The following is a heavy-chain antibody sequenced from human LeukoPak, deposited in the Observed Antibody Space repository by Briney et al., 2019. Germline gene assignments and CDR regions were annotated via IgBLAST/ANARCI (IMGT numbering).Heavy chain of an antibody. D-gene: IGHD3-9*01. Sequence: ASVKVSCTASGYTFTSYGISWVRQAPGQGLEWMGWISAYNGNTDYAQKLQGRVTMTTDTSTSTAYMELRSLRSDDTAVYYSARGDDILTGYTNFDYWGQGTLVTVSS. CDR3: ARGDDILTGYTNFDY. V-gene: IGHV1-18*04. J-gene: IGHJ4*02. CDR1: GYTFTSYG. CDR2: ISAYNGNT.